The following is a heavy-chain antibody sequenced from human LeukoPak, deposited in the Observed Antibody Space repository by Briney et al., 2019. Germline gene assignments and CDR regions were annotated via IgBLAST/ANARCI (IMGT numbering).Heavy chain of an antibody. Sequence: GGSLRLSCTASGFTFGDYAMSWVRQAPGKGLEWVGFIRSKAYGGTIEYAASVKGRFTISRDDSKSIAYLQMNSLKTEVTAVYYCTLRFLVWFIFDYWGQGTLVTVSS. D-gene: IGHD3-3*01. CDR1: GFTFGDYA. V-gene: IGHV3-49*04. J-gene: IGHJ4*02. CDR2: IRSKAYGGTI. CDR3: TLRFLVWFIFDY.